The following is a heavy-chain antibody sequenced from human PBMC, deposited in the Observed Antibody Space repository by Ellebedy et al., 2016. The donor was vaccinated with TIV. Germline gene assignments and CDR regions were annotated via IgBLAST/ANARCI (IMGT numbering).Heavy chain of an antibody. CDR1: GFTFSSYG. D-gene: IGHD3-10*01. CDR3: AKDVGWFGELSLFDY. V-gene: IGHV3-30*02. Sequence: PGGSLRLSCAASGFTFSSYGMHWVRQAPGKGLEWVAFIRYDGKNKYYADSVKGRFTISRDNSKNTVYLQMNSLRAEDTAAYYCAKDVGWFGELSLFDYWGQGTLVTVSS. CDR2: IRYDGKNK. J-gene: IGHJ4*02.